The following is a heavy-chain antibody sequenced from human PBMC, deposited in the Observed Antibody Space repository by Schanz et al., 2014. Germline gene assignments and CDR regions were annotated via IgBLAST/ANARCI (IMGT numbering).Heavy chain of an antibody. CDR3: VREGSTTPVAGLRSFDWLGRFDH. CDR1: GFSFSDHA. D-gene: IGHD3-9*01. V-gene: IGHV3-72*01. CDR2: VRKKEFSDDTE. J-gene: IGHJ4*02. Sequence: EVELVESGGGLVQPGGSLRLSCAASGFSFSDHAMDWVRQAAGKGLEWVGRVRKKEFSDDTEEYAASVRGRFTISRDDSKNVVNLQMNGLKTEDTAMYYCVREGSTTPVAGLRSFDWLGRFDHRGQGALVTGSS.